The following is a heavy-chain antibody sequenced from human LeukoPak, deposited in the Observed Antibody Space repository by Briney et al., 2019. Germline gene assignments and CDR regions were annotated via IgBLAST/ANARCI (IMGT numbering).Heavy chain of an antibody. D-gene: IGHD2-15*01. CDR1: GFTFSTYG. J-gene: IGHJ4*02. CDR3: ARAPCSGNSCYSVDY. V-gene: IGHV3-33*01. CDR2: IWYDGSNK. Sequence: GGSLRLSCAASGFTFSTYGMHWVRRAPGKGLEWVAVIWYDGSNKYYADSVKGRFTISRDNSKNTLYLQMNSLRAEDTAVYYCARAPCSGNSCYSVDYWGQGTLVTVSS.